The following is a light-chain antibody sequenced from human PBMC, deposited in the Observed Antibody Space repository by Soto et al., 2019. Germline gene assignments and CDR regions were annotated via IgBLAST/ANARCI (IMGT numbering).Light chain of an antibody. CDR3: QQYHTSSIT. CDR1: QTTCNW. Sequence: DIQMTKSPSTLSASIGDSVTITCRASQTTCNWLAWYQQKPGKAPTLLIYAASTLERGVPSRFSGTGSGTEFTLSIDSLQPDDFATYYCQQYHTSSITFGQGTRLEIK. J-gene: IGKJ5*01. CDR2: AAS. V-gene: IGKV1-5*01.